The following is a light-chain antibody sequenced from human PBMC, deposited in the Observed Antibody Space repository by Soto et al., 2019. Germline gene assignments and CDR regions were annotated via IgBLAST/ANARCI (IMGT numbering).Light chain of an antibody. CDR1: QSASSSY. CDR2: GAS. V-gene: IGKV3-20*01. CDR3: QQYSSSPGT. J-gene: IGKJ1*01. Sequence: EIVLTQSPGTLSLSPGERATLSCRASQSASSSYLAWYQQKPGQAPRLLIYGASSRATGIPDRFSDSGSVTDFTLTLSSREPEDFAVYYWQQYSSSPGTFGQETKVEIK.